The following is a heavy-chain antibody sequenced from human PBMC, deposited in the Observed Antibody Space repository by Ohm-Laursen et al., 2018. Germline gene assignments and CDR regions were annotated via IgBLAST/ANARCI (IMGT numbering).Heavy chain of an antibody. D-gene: IGHD2/OR15-2a*01. Sequence: GSLRLSCAASGFTFSNHVMSWVRQAPGKGLEWVTGISGSGGGTYYADSVKGRFTISRDNSENTVNPQMNSLRAEDTAVYYCVKVGGASIVTSMGVWGQGTTVTVSS. CDR2: ISGSGGGT. CDR1: GFTFSNHV. V-gene: IGHV3-23*01. CDR3: VKVGGASIVTSMGV. J-gene: IGHJ6*02.